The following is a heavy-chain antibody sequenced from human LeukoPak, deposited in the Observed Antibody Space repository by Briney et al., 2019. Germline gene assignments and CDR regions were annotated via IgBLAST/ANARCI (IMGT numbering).Heavy chain of an antibody. CDR1: GFTFSSYA. V-gene: IGHV3-23*01. Sequence: GGSLRLSCAASGFTFSSYAMSWVRQAPGKGLEWVSAISGSGGSTYYADSVKGRFTISRDNSKNTLYLQMNSLRAEDTAVYHCAKDQGVTTPYYYYYYGMDVWDQGTTVTVSS. CDR3: AKDQGVTTPYYYYYYGMDV. D-gene: IGHD4-17*01. J-gene: IGHJ6*02. CDR2: ISGSGGST.